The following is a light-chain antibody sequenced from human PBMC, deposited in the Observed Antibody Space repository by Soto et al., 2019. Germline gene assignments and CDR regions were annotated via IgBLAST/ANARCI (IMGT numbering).Light chain of an antibody. Sequence: EIVFAPSPTTLSLSPGERATLSCQASQSVSSYLAWYQQKPGQAPRLLIYGASTRATGIPARFSGSGSGTEFTLTISSLEPEDFAVYYCQQRSNWPPITFGQGTRLEIK. V-gene: IGKV3-11*01. J-gene: IGKJ5*01. CDR1: QSVSSY. CDR2: GAS. CDR3: QQRSNWPPIT.